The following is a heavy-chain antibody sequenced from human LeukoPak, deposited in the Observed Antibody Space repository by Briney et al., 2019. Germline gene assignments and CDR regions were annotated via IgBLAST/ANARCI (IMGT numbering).Heavy chain of an antibody. Sequence: GGSLRLSCAASGFTFSSYAMSWVRQAPGKGLEWVSAISGSGGSTYYADSVKGRFTISRDNSKNTLYLQMNSLRAEDTAVYYCAKSPEGRYDSSGYYHDRTYYFDYWGQGTLVTVSS. CDR2: ISGSGGST. V-gene: IGHV3-23*01. D-gene: IGHD3-22*01. J-gene: IGHJ4*02. CDR1: GFTFSSYA. CDR3: AKSPEGRYDSSGYYHDRTYYFDY.